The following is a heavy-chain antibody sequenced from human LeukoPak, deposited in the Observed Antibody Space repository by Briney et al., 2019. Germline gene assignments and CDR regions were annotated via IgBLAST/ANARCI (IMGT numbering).Heavy chain of an antibody. V-gene: IGHV4-39*01. CDR2: IYYSGST. J-gene: IGHJ5*02. CDR1: GGSISSSSYY. Sequence: SETLSLTCTVSGGSISSSSYYWGWIRQPPGKGLEWIGSIYYSGSTCYNPSLKSRVTISVDTSKNQFSLKLSSVTAADTAVYYCARQNYYYGSGSYNWFDPWGQGTLVTVSS. D-gene: IGHD3-10*01. CDR3: ARQNYYYGSGSYNWFDP.